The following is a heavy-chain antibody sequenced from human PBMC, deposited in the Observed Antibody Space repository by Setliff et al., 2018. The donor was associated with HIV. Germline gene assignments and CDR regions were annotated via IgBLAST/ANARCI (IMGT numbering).Heavy chain of an antibody. CDR2: VNRDGSST. CDR3: HSGYDTEEQSYFDY. Sequence: PGGSLRLSCAASGFTFDRFWMHWVRQAPGKGLVWVSRVNRDGSSTTYADSVKDRFTISRDNAKNTLYLQMNSLRDEDTGVYYCHSGYDTEEQSYFDYWGQGALVTVSS. CDR1: GFTFDRFW. J-gene: IGHJ4*02. V-gene: IGHV3-74*01. D-gene: IGHD5-12*01.